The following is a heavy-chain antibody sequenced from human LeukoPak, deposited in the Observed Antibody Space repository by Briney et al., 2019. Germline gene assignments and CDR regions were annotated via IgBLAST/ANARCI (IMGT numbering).Heavy chain of an antibody. CDR3: ARDRGAVAGFDY. J-gene: IGHJ4*02. V-gene: IGHV3-11*06. CDR1: GFTSSDYY. Sequence: GGSLRLSCAASGFTSSDYYMSWIRQAPGKGLEWVSYISSSSSYTNYADSVKGRFTISRDNAKNSLYLQMNSLRAEDTAVYYCARDRGAVAGFDYWGQGTLVTVSS. CDR2: ISSSSSYT. D-gene: IGHD6-19*01.